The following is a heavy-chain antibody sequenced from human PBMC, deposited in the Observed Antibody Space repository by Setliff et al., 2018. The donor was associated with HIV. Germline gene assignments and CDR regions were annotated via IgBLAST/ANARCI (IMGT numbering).Heavy chain of an antibody. V-gene: IGHV4-31*03. CDR3: ARLTRITTAGH. Sequence: PSETLSLTCTVSGGSISSGGYYWSWIRQHPGKGLEWIGYIYYSGSTYYNPSLKSRVTISVDTSKNQFSLKLNSVTAADTAVYYCARLTRITTAGHWGQGTLVTVSS. CDR1: GGSISSGGYY. J-gene: IGHJ4*02. D-gene: IGHD6-13*01. CDR2: IYYSGST.